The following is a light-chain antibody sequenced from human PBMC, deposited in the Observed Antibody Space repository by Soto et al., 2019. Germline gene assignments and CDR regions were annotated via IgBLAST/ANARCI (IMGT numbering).Light chain of an antibody. J-gene: IGLJ3*02. CDR1: SGSIASNY. CDR3: QSFNTNTMGVL. V-gene: IGLV6-57*04. CDR2: EDN. Sequence: NFMLTQPHSVSESPGKTVTISCTRSSGSIASNYVHCYQQRPGSAPTIVIYEDNQRPSGVPDRFSGAIGNSSNSASLTISGLKTEDEADYYCQSFNTNTMGVLFGGGTKLTVL.